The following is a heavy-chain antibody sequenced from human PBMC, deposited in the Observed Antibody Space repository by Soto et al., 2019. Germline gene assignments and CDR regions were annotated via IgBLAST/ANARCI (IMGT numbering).Heavy chain of an antibody. Sequence: GGSLRLSCAASGFPFSSYAMSWVRQAPGKGLEWVSAISGSGGSTYYADSVKGRFTISRDNSKNTLYLQMNSLRAEDTAVYYCAKDRVDTGYSSGWRPHYYYYGMDVWGQGTTVTVSS. CDR1: GFPFSSYA. V-gene: IGHV3-23*01. D-gene: IGHD6-19*01. CDR3: AKDRVDTGYSSGWRPHYYYYGMDV. CDR2: ISGSGGST. J-gene: IGHJ6*02.